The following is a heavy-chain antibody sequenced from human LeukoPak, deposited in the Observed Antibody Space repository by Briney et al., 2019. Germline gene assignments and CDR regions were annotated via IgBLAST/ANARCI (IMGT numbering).Heavy chain of an antibody. CDR3: ARDSITMVRGVSYYMGV. CDR2: ISAYNGNT. CDR1: GYTFTSYG. V-gene: IGHV1-18*01. Sequence: ASVKVSCKASGYTFTSYGISWVRQAPGQGLEWMGWISAYNGNTNYAQKLQGRVTMTTDTSTSTAYMELRSLRSDDTAVYYCARDSITMVRGVSYYMGVWGKGTTVTVSS. D-gene: IGHD3-10*01. J-gene: IGHJ6*03.